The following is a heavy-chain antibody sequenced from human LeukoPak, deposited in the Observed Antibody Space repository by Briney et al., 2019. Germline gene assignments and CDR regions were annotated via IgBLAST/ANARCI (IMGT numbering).Heavy chain of an antibody. V-gene: IGHV4-39*07. CDR1: GGSISSSSYY. Sequence: SETLSLTCTVSGGSISSSSYYWGWIRQPPGKGLGWIGSIYYSGSTYYNPSLKSRVTISVDTSKNQFSLKLSSVTAADTAVYYCARDLKTSDAFDIWGQGTMVTVSS. CDR2: IYYSGST. J-gene: IGHJ3*02. CDR3: ARDLKTSDAFDI.